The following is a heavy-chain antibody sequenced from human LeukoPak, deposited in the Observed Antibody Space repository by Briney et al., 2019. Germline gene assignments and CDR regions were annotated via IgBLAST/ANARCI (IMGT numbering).Heavy chain of an antibody. Sequence: SETLSLTCTVSGGSISSYYWSWIRQPPGKGLEWIGEINHSGSTNYNPSLKSRVTISVDTSKNQFSLKLSSVTAADTAVYYCARQCIAAGLDYWGQGTLVTVSS. D-gene: IGHD6-25*01. J-gene: IGHJ4*02. CDR1: GGSISSYY. CDR2: INHSGST. V-gene: IGHV4-34*01. CDR3: ARQCIAAGLDY.